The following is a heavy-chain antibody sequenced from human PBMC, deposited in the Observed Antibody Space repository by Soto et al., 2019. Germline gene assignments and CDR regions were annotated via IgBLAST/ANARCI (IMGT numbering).Heavy chain of an antibody. CDR2: IHYSGST. J-gene: IGHJ2*01. Sequence: SETLSLTCTVSGGSIGSYYWTWIRQPPGKGLEWIGCIHYSGSTTYNPSLKSRVTISVDTSKSQFSLKLSSVTAADTAVYFCVREGKFDSSASYFFQTLNFWGRGTLVTVPQ. D-gene: IGHD3-22*01. CDR3: VREGKFDSSASYFFQTLNF. CDR1: GGSIGSYY. V-gene: IGHV4-59*01.